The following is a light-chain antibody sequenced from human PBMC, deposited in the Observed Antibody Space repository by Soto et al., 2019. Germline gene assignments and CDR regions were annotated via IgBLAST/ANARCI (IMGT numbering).Light chain of an antibody. CDR2: GAS. CDR1: QSVGHS. V-gene: IGKV3-15*01. J-gene: IGKJ2*01. Sequence: EMVMTQSPVTLSVSPGEGVTLSCRVSQSVGHSLAWYQQKPGQPPRILIYGASTRVTGVPPRFSGSGSGTEFTLTITSLQSEDFALYYCQRYNDWPEYTFGQGTRLEIK. CDR3: QRYNDWPEYT.